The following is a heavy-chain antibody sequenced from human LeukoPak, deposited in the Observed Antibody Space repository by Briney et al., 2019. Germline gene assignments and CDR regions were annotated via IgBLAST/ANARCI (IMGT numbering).Heavy chain of an antibody. V-gene: IGHV3-33*01. Sequence: GGSLRLSCAASGFTFRSYGMHWVRQAPGRGLEWVAVIWYEGSDKHYADSVKGRFTISRDNSKNTLYLQLNSLRAEDTAVYYCARGSSSWYYFDYWGQGTLVTVSS. CDR3: ARGSSSWYYFDY. CDR1: GFTFRSYG. D-gene: IGHD6-13*01. CDR2: IWYEGSDK. J-gene: IGHJ4*02.